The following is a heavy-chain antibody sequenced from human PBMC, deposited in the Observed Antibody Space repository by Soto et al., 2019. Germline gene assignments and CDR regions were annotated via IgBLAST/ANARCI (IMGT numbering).Heavy chain of an antibody. V-gene: IGHV4-34*01. Sequence: PSETLSLTCAVYGGSFSGYYWSWIRQPPGKGLEWIGEINHSGSTNYNPSLKSRVTISVDTSKNQFSLKLSSVTAADTAVYYCARMGGRGYSYGYDYWGQGTLVTVSS. J-gene: IGHJ4*02. CDR1: GGSFSGYY. CDR2: INHSGST. D-gene: IGHD5-18*01. CDR3: ARMGGRGYSYGYDY.